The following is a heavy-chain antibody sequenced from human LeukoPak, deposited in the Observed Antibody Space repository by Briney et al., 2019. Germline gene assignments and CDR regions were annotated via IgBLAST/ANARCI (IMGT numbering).Heavy chain of an antibody. CDR2: ISYDGSNK. Sequence: GGSLRLSCAASGFTFSSYAMHWVRQAPGKGLEWVAVISYDGSNKYYADSVKGRFTISRDNSKNTLYLQMNSLRAEDTAVYYCARGAIFGVVITRSAFDIWGQGTMVTVSS. D-gene: IGHD3-3*01. V-gene: IGHV3-30*04. CDR1: GFTFSSYA. J-gene: IGHJ3*02. CDR3: ARGAIFGVVITRSAFDI.